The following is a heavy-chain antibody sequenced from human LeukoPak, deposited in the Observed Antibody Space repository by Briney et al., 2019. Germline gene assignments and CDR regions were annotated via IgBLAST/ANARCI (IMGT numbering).Heavy chain of an antibody. CDR2: INHSGST. Sequence: ETLSLTCAVYGGSFSGYYWSWIRQPPGKGLEWIGEINHSGSTNYNPSLKSRVTISVDTSKNQFSLKLSSVTAADTAVYYCARRRVGNWFDPWGQGTLVTVSS. CDR3: ARRRVGNWFDP. V-gene: IGHV4-34*01. CDR1: GGSFSGYY. D-gene: IGHD1-26*01. J-gene: IGHJ5*02.